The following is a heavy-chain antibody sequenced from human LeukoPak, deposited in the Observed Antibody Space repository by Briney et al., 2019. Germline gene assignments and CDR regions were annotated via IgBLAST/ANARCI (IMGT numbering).Heavy chain of an antibody. CDR1: GFTFSSYG. Sequence: GGSLRLSCAASGFTFSSYGMSWVRQAPGKGMEWVSAISGSGGSTYYADSVNGRFTISRDNSKNTLYLQMNSLRAEDTAVYYCAKVGRRKVFDYWGRGTLVTVSS. V-gene: IGHV3-23*01. D-gene: IGHD1-1*01. CDR3: AKVGRRKVFDY. J-gene: IGHJ4*02. CDR2: ISGSGGST.